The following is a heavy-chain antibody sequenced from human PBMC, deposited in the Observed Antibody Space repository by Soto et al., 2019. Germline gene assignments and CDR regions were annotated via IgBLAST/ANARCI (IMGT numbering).Heavy chain of an antibody. CDR3: AYHAWRPLIX. D-gene: IGHD3-16*01. CDR2: IHWNDDK. CDR1: GFSLSTSGVG. V-gene: IGHV2-5*01. J-gene: IGHJ4*02. Sequence: SGPTLVHPTQTLTLTCTFSGFSLSTSGVGVCWIRHPPVKALEWLARIHWNDDKYYRPSLEIRLTISKATSKNQVGLTMTNMDPVETATYSCAYHAWRPLIXWGQGTLVTVSX.